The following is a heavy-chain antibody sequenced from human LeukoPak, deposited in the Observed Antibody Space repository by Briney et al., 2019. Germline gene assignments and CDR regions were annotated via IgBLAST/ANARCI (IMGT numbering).Heavy chain of an antibody. J-gene: IGHJ4*02. CDR3: ARGYYGILCYFDY. V-gene: IGHV4-59*11. D-gene: IGHD2/OR15-2a*01. Sequence: SETLSLTCTVSGGSISSHYWSWIRQPPGKGLEWIGYIYYSGTTNYNPSLKSRVTTSVDKSKNQFSLRLTSVTAADAAVYYCARGYYGILCYFDYWGQGTLVTVSS. CDR2: IYYSGTT. CDR1: GGSISSHY.